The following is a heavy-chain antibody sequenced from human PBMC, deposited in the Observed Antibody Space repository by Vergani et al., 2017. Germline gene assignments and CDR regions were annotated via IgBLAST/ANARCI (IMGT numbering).Heavy chain of an antibody. CDR2: IYHSGST. D-gene: IGHD5-12*01. CDR1: GYSIRNGYY. J-gene: IGHJ4*02. CDR3: TRQPQEGASGPPSVPT. V-gene: IGHV4-38-2*01. Sequence: QVQLQESGPGLVEPSETLSLTCAVSGYSIRNGYYWGWIRQPPGKGLEWIGSIYHSGSTHYNPSRKSRVTISVVTSKNDFSLKVTSVTAADTAVYYCTRQPQEGASGPPSVPTWGQGISVIVSS.